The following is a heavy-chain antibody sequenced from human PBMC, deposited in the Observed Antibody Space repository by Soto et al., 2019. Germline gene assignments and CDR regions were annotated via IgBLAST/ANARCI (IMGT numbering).Heavy chain of an antibody. CDR2: IKQDGSEK. CDR1: GFTFSDYW. V-gene: IGHV3-7*04. J-gene: IGHJ4*02. CDR3: ATEHKNRDGEHFDH. Sequence: PGGSLRLSCAASGFTFSDYWMSWVRQAPGKGLEWVANIKQDGSEKYFVDSVKGRSTISRDNAKYSLFLEMNSLRVEDTAVYYCATEHKNRDGEHFDHWGPGTLVTVSS.